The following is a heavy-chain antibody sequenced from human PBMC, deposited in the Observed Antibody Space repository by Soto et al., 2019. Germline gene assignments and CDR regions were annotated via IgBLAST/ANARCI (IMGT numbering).Heavy chain of an antibody. Sequence: GESLKISCQGSGYSFTSYWIGWVRQMPGKGLEWMGIIYPGDSDTRYSPSFQGQVTISADKSISTAYLQWSSLKASDTAMYYCARLGTGTYYDFWSGYLCDYWGQGTLVTVSS. CDR2: IYPGDSDT. V-gene: IGHV5-51*01. CDR3: ARLGTGTYYDFWSGYLCDY. D-gene: IGHD3-3*01. CDR1: GYSFTSYW. J-gene: IGHJ4*02.